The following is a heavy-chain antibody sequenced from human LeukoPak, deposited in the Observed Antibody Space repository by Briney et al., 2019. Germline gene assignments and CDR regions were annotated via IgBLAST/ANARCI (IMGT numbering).Heavy chain of an antibody. J-gene: IGHJ5*02. CDR3: IVFGDSNH. D-gene: IGHD4-17*01. Sequence: GRSLRLSCAPSGFTFSRHGMHWVRQAPGKGLEWVAIISNDGSRKYYAHSVEGRFTISRDTSKNTLYLQINSLRVEDTAVYYCIVFGDSNHWGQGTLVTVSS. CDR1: GFTFSRHG. CDR2: ISNDGSRK. V-gene: IGHV3-30*03.